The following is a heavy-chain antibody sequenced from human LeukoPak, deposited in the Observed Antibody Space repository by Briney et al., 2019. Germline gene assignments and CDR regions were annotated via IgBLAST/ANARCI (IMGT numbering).Heavy chain of an antibody. D-gene: IGHD5-18*01. CDR2: IYPGDSET. V-gene: IGHV5-51*01. CDR1: GYNFPNYW. CDR3: ARALVYTSGHHFDF. Sequence: GESLKISFKASGYNFPNYWIGWVRQMPGKGLEWMGIIYPGDSETRYSPSFQGQVTISADKAINTAYLQWSSLKASDTAMYHCARALVYTSGHHFDFWGQGTLVTVSS. J-gene: IGHJ4*02.